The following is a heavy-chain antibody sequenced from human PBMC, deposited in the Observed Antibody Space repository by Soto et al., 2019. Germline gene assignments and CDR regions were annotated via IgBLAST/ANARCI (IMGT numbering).Heavy chain of an antibody. CDR2: ISGSGGST. CDR1: GFTFSSYA. D-gene: IGHD5-12*01. V-gene: IGHV3-23*01. Sequence: EVQLLESGGGLVQPGGSLRLSCAASGFTFSSYAMSWVRQAPGKGLEWVSAISGSGGSTYYADSVKGRFTISRDNSKNTLYLQMNSLRAEDTAVYYCAKDVSVGGYDLYAEYFQHWGQGTLVTVSS. J-gene: IGHJ1*01. CDR3: AKDVSVGGYDLYAEYFQH.